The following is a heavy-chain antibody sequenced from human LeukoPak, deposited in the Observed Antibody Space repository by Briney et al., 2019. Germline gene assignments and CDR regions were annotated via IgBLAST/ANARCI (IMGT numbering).Heavy chain of an antibody. Sequence: GRSLTLSCTSSGFTLSRFAMHWVRQAPGKGLEWLGHMSDDGSEKHYVDSVRGRFTISRDPSKNTLYLEMTSLRTEDTAVYYCAREADSGYDRTVDYWGQGTMVTVS. CDR3: AREADSGYDRTVDY. V-gene: IGHV3-30-3*01. J-gene: IGHJ4*02. CDR1: GFTLSRFA. D-gene: IGHD2-15*01. CDR2: MSDDGSEK.